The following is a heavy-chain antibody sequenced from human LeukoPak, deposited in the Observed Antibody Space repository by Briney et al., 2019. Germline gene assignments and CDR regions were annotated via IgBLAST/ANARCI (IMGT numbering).Heavy chain of an antibody. CDR2: IWFDKNQ. CDR3: VTQWDY. D-gene: IGHD4-23*01. V-gene: IGHV3-33*03. Sequence: GGSLRLSCAASGFILNDYGMHWVRQAPGKGLEWVADIWFDKNQHFADSVKGRFAISRDNAKNTLYLQMSSLRADDTAVYYCVTQWDYWGQGTLVTVSS. CDR1: GFILNDYG. J-gene: IGHJ4*02.